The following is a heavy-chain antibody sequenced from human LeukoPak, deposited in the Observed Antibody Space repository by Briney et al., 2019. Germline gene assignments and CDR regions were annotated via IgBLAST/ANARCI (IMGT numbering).Heavy chain of an antibody. D-gene: IGHD2-15*01. J-gene: IGHJ3*02. Sequence: SETLSLTCTVSGGSISSYYWSWIRQPAGKGLEWIGRIYTSGSTNYNPSLKSRVTISVDTSKNQFSLKLSSVTAADTAVYYCARHPIVVVVAATRGAFDIWGQGTMVTVSS. CDR3: ARHPIVVVVAATRGAFDI. CDR2: IYTSGST. CDR1: GGSISSYY. V-gene: IGHV4-4*07.